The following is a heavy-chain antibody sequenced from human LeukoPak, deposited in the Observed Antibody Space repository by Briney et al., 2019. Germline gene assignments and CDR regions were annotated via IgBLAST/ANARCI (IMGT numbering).Heavy chain of an antibody. V-gene: IGHV1-8*01. J-gene: IGHJ4*02. D-gene: IGHD6-13*01. CDR3: ARRIAAAGVGIVY. CDR2: MNPDSGNT. Sequence: GASVEVSCKASGHTFTSYDINWVRQATGQGLEWMGWMNPDSGNTGYARKFQGRVTMTRNPSISTAYMELSSLTSEDTAVYYCARRIAAAGVGIVYWGQGTLVTVSS. CDR1: GHTFTSYD.